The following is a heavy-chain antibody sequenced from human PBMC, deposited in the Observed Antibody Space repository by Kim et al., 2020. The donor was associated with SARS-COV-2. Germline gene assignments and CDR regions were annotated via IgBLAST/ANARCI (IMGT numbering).Heavy chain of an antibody. CDR2: IYYSGST. J-gene: IGHJ4*02. Sequence: SETLSLTCTVSGGSISSSSYYWGWIRQPPGKGLEWIGSIYYSGSTYYNPSLKSRVTISVDTSKNQFSLKLSSVTAADTAVYYCASLGDSSALGVDYWGQGTLVTVSS. CDR3: ASLGDSSALGVDY. V-gene: IGHV4-39*01. D-gene: IGHD3-22*01. CDR1: GGSISSSSYY.